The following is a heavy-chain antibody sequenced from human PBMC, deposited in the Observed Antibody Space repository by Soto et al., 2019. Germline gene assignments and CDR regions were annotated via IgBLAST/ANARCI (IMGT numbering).Heavy chain of an antibody. J-gene: IGHJ4*02. D-gene: IGHD2-15*01. V-gene: IGHV4-38-2*02. CDR3: ARDPANLALAVAYFDS. CDR2: ISHTGRT. Sequence: SETLSLTCRVSGSSITNSFYWGWIRQSPEKGLEWIGSISHTGRTSYNPSLKSRVSISVDTSKNQFSLSLTSVTAADTAVYYCARDPANLALAVAYFDSWGQGTLVTVSS. CDR1: GSSITNSFY.